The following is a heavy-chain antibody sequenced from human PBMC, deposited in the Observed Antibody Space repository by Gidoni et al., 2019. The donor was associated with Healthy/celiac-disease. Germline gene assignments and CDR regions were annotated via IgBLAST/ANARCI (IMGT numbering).Heavy chain of an antibody. D-gene: IGHD6-13*01. J-gene: IGHJ3*02. CDR3: ARDGGQLGSDAFDI. V-gene: IGHV4-61*01. CDR2: IYYSGSP. CDR1: GGPVSSGSYY. Sequence: QVQLQESGPGLAKPSETLSLTCTVSGGPVSSGSYYWSWIRQPPGNGLEWIGYIYYSGSPKYNPSLKSRVTISVDTSKTQFSLKLSSVTAADTAVYYCARDGGQLGSDAFDIWGQGTMVTVSS.